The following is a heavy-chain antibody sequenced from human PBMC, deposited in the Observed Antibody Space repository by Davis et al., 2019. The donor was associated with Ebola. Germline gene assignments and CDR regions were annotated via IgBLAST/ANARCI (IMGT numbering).Heavy chain of an antibody. V-gene: IGHV3-21*04. D-gene: IGHD6-13*01. Sequence: PGGSLRLSCAASGFTFTTYPMNWVRQAPGKGLEWVSSISWSSTYIYYADSVMGRFTISRDNAKNSLYLQMNSLRTEDTALYYCVKGGIGAAKDYMDVWGKGTPVTVSS. CDR2: ISWSSTYI. CDR1: GFTFTTYP. CDR3: VKGGIGAAKDYMDV. J-gene: IGHJ6*03.